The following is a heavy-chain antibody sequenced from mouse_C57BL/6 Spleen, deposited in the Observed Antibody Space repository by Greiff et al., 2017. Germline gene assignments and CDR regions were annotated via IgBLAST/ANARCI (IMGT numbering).Heavy chain of an antibody. CDR3: TLCGSSYFWYFDV. Sequence: VQLQQSGAELVRPGASVKLSCTASGFNIKDDYMHWVKQRPEQGLEWIGWIDPENGDTEYASKFQGKATITADTSSNTAYLQLSSLTSEDTAVYYCTLCGSSYFWYFDVWGTGTTVTVSS. D-gene: IGHD1-1*01. V-gene: IGHV14-4*01. CDR1: GFNIKDDY. J-gene: IGHJ1*03. CDR2: IDPENGDT.